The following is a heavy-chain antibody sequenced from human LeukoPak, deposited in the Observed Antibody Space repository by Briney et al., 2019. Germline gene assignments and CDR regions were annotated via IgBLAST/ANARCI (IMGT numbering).Heavy chain of an antibody. J-gene: IGHJ4*02. CDR3: ARESYDSSGYYDTRGVQGRFDY. CDR2: INPNSGGT. Sequence: ASVKVSCKASGYIFTDYYMHWVRQAPGQELGWMGRINPNSGGTNYAQKFQGRVTMTRDTSISTAYMELSRLRSDDTAVYYCARESYDSSGYYDTRGVQGRFDYWGQGTLVTVSS. D-gene: IGHD3-22*01. V-gene: IGHV1-2*06. CDR1: GYIFTDYY.